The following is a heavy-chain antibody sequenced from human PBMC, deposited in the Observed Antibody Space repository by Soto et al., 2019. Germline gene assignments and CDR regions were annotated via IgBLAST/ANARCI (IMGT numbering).Heavy chain of an antibody. V-gene: IGHV2-5*01. Sequence: QITLKESGPTLVKPTQTLTLTCTFSGFSLSTSKVGVGWIRQPPGKPLEWLALIYWNDDRRYSPSLKRRLTNTKDTSKNQVVLTMTNMDPVDTATYYCAHRRGGWSLRVDWFDPWGQGTLVTVSS. J-gene: IGHJ5*02. D-gene: IGHD6-19*01. CDR2: IYWNDDR. CDR1: GFSLSTSKVG. CDR3: AHRRGGWSLRVDWFDP.